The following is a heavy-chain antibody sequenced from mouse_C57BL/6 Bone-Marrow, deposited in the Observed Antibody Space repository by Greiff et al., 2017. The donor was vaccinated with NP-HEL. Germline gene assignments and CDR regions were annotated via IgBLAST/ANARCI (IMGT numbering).Heavy chain of an antibody. CDR2: TFYSGIT. D-gene: IGHD1-1*01. Sequence: EVMLVESGPSLVRPSQTLSLTCTVTGFSINSDCYWIWIRQFPGNKLEYIGYTFYSGITYYNPSLESRTYITRDTSKNQFSLKLSSVTTEDTATYYCARAYYYEGAMDYWGQGTSVTVSS. CDR1: GFSINSDCY. J-gene: IGHJ4*01. CDR3: ARAYYYEGAMDY. V-gene: IGHV3-3*01.